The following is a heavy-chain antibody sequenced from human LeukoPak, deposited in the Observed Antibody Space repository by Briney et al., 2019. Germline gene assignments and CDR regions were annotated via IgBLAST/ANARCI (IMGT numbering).Heavy chain of an antibody. CDR2: INPNSGGT. D-gene: IGHD1-26*01. J-gene: IGHJ4*02. CDR3: AREGNRSSDSSASYPLDY. Sequence: GASVKVSCKASGYTFTGYYMHWVRQAPGQGLEWMGWINPNSGGTNYAQKFQGWVTMTRDTSISTAYMELSRLRSDDTAVYYCAREGNRSSDSSASYPLDYWGQGTLVTVSS. CDR1: GYTFTGYY. V-gene: IGHV1-2*04.